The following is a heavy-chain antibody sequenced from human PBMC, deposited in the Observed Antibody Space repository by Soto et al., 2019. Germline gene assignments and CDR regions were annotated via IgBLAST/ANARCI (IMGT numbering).Heavy chain of an antibody. CDR1: GYTFTSYY. D-gene: IGHD5-12*01. CDR2: INPSGGST. CDR3: ACIIGGSPSYGMDV. V-gene: IGHV1-46*03. J-gene: IGHJ6*02. Sequence: QVQLVQSGAEVKKPGASVKVSCKASGYTFTSYYMHWVRQAPGQGLEWMGIINPSGGSTSYEQKFEGRVSMIRDTTTSTVYMELSNLRTENTAEYYCACIIGGSPSYGMDVWGQGTTVTVSS.